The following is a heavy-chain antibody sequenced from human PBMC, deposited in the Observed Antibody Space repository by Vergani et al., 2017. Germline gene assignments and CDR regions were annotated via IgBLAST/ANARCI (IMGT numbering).Heavy chain of an antibody. J-gene: IGHJ6*03. CDR3: ARGRSGIAAAGTPNYYYYYYMDV. D-gene: IGHD6-13*01. Sequence: QVQLVQSGAEVKKPGSSVKVSCKASGGTFSSYAISWVRQAPGQGLEWMGGIIPIFGTANYAQKFQGRVTITADESTSTAYMELSSLISEDTAVYYCARGRSGIAAAGTPNYYYYYYMDVWGKGTTVTVSS. CDR1: GGTFSSYA. CDR2: IIPIFGTA. V-gene: IGHV1-69*01.